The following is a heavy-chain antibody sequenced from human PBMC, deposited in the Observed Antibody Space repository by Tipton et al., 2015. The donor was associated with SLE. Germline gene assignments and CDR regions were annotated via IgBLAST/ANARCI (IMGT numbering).Heavy chain of an antibody. CDR1: DGSIKNGRYF. J-gene: IGHJ6*03. D-gene: IGHD2-2*01. CDR3: AREGRYPYYYYYMDV. CDR2: VYISGYT. V-gene: IGHV4-61*02. Sequence: TLSLTCTVSDGSIKNGRYFWSWIRQPAGKGLEWIGRVYISGYTTYSPSLQGRVTMSVDTSKNQFSLKLSSVTAADTAVYYCAREGRYPYYYYYMDVWGKGTTVTVSS.